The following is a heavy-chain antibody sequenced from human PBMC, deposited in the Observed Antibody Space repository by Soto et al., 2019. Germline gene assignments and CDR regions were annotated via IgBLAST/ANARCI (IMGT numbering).Heavy chain of an antibody. CDR2: IYYSGST. Sequence: QVQLQESGPGLVKPSETLSLTCTVSGGSVSSGSYYWSWIRQPPGKGLEWIVYIYYSGSTNYNPSLKSRDTISVDTAKNQFSLKLSSVTAADTAVYYCAKDHVDTLNAFDIWGQGTMVTVSS. D-gene: IGHD5-18*01. CDR3: AKDHVDTLNAFDI. V-gene: IGHV4-61*01. J-gene: IGHJ3*02. CDR1: GGSVSSGSYY.